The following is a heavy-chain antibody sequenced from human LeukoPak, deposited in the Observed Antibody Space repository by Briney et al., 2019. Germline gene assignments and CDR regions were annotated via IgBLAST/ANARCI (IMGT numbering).Heavy chain of an antibody. J-gene: IGHJ4*02. D-gene: IGHD2-2*03. CDR3: AKAGYCSSTSCYPEYYFDY. CDR2: ISGSGGST. Sequence: PGGSLRLSCAASGFTFSSYAMSWVRQAPGKGLEWVSAISGSGGSTYYADSVKGRFTISRDNSKNTLYLQMNSLRAEDTAVYYCAKAGYCSSTSCYPEYYFDYWGRGTLVTVSS. CDR1: GFTFSSYA. V-gene: IGHV3-23*01.